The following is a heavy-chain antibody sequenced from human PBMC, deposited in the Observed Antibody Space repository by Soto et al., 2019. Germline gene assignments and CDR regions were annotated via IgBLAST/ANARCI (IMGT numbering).Heavy chain of an antibody. V-gene: IGHV3-21*01. J-gene: IGHJ6*03. CDR3: ARDDTIFGVGNVHYYYYMVV. CDR1: GFTFSSYS. CDR2: ISSSSSYI. D-gene: IGHD3-3*01. Sequence: EVQLVESGGGLVKPGGSLRLSCAASGFTFSSYSMNWVRQAPGKGLEWVSSISSSSSYIYYADSVKGRFTISRDNAKNSPYLQMNSLRAEDTAVYYCARDDTIFGVGNVHYYYYMVVWGKGTTVTVPS.